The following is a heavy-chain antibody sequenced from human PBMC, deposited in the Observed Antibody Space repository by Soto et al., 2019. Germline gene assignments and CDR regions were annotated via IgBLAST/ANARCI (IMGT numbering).Heavy chain of an antibody. D-gene: IGHD3-16*01. J-gene: IGHJ5*02. V-gene: IGHV1-69*13. CDR2: IIPIFGTA. Sequence: SVKVSCKASGGTFSSYAISWVRQAPGQGLEWMGGIIPIFGTANYAQKFQGRVTITADESASTAYMELSSLRSEDTAVYYCAREGLGRGKNWFDPWGQGTLVTVSS. CDR1: GGTFSSYA. CDR3: AREGLGRGKNWFDP.